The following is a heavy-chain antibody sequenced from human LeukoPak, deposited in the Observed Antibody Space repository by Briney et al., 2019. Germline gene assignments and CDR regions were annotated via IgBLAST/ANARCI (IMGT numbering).Heavy chain of an antibody. D-gene: IGHD3-3*01. J-gene: IGHJ4*02. Sequence: ASVKVSCKASGYTFTSYGISWVLQAPGQGLEWMGWISAYNGNTNYAQKLQGRVTMTTDTSTSTAYMELRSLRSDDTAVYYCARGILEWPRDLYYFDYWGQGTLVTVSS. CDR2: ISAYNGNT. CDR1: GYTFTSYG. CDR3: ARGILEWPRDLYYFDY. V-gene: IGHV1-18*01.